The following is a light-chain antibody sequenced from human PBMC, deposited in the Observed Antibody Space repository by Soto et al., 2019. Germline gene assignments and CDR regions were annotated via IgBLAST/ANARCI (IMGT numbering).Light chain of an antibody. CDR1: QSIDTW. Sequence: DIQMTQSPSTLSASVGDRVTITCRASQSIDTWLAWYQQKPGKAPKVLIYKASSLESEVPSRFSGSGSGTEFTLTISSLQPEDFATYYCQQYHSYYSFGQGTKLEIK. CDR3: QQYHSYYS. J-gene: IGKJ2*03. CDR2: KAS. V-gene: IGKV1-5*03.